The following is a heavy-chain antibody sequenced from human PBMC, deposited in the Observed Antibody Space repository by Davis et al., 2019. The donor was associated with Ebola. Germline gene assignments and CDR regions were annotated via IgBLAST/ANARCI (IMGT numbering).Heavy chain of an antibody. J-gene: IGHJ2*01. CDR1: GFTFSDYH. D-gene: IGHD3-22*01. CDR3: ARAPRENYYDLYFDL. Sequence: GESLKISCVVSGFTFSDYHMDWVRQAPGKGLEFVSGITGNGGFTYYADSVKGRFTISRDDSNNTLYLQVGSVRAEDMAVYYCARAPRENYYDLYFDLWGRGTRVTVSS. CDR2: ITGNGGFT. V-gene: IGHV3-64*02.